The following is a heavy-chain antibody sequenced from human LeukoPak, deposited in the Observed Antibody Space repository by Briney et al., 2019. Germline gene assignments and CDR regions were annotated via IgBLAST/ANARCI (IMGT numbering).Heavy chain of an antibody. J-gene: IGHJ4*02. D-gene: IGHD5-18*01. V-gene: IGHV3-48*03. CDR2: ISSSGSTI. CDR3: ARQSGYSYGFDY. CDR1: GFTFSSYE. Sequence: GGSLRLSCAASGFTFSSYELNWVRQAPGKGLEWVSYISSSGSTIYYADSVKGRFTISRDNAKNSLYLQMNSLRAEDTAVYYCARQSGYSYGFDYWGQGTLVTVSS.